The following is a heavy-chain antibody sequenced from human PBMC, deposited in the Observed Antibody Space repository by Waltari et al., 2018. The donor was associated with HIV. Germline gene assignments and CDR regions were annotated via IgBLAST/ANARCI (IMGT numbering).Heavy chain of an antibody. CDR3: TRDLARYNWNDIPLDY. CDR1: GLTFSSYW. D-gene: IGHD1-20*01. J-gene: IGHJ4*02. CDR2: ISSDGTTT. V-gene: IGHV3-74*01. Sequence: DVQLVESAGGLVQPGGSLRLSCAASGLTFSSYWLHSVRQAPGKGLVWVSRISSDGTTTSYADSVKGRFTISRDNAKNTLYLQMNSLRAEDTAVYYCTRDLARYNWNDIPLDYWGQGALVTVSS.